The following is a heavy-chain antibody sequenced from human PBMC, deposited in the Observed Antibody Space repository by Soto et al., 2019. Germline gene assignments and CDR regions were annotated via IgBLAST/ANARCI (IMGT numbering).Heavy chain of an antibody. J-gene: IGHJ5*01. CDR1: GDSISSYY. V-gene: IGHV4-4*07. CDR3: ARSSPATTTFDWFDS. Sequence: SETLSLTCTVYGDSISSYYWSWIRQSAGKRLEWIGRIYVTGRTDYNPSLKRRVTMSEDTSKNQISLNLRSLTAADTAIYYCARSSPATTTFDWFDSWGQGTPVTVSS. D-gene: IGHD1-7*01. CDR2: IYVTGRT.